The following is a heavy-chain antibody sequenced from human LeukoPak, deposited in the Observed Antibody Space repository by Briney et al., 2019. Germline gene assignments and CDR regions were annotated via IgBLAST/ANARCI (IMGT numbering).Heavy chain of an antibody. CDR2: IRYNGNNE. Sequence: GGSLRLSCEVSGFTFSSYGMQWVRQAPGKGPEWVAFIRYNGNNEYYAESVKGRFTISRDNSESTLYLQMNSLRGEDTAVYYCARDTAWSTALYYMDVWGKGTSVTVS. CDR3: ARDTAWSTALYYMDV. J-gene: IGHJ6*03. V-gene: IGHV3-30*02. CDR1: GFTFSSYG. D-gene: IGHD5/OR15-5a*01.